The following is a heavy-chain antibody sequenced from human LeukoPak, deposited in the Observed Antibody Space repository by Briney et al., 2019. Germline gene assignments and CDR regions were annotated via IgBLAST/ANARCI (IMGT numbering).Heavy chain of an antibody. D-gene: IGHD6-13*01. CDR3: ARDSKQYSSNDYMDV. CDR1: GFTFDDYG. J-gene: IGHJ6*03. CDR2: INWNGGST. V-gene: IGHV3-20*04. Sequence: GGSLRLSCAASGFTFDDYGMSWVRQAPGKGLEWVSGINWNGGSTGYADSVKGRFTISRDNAKNSLYLQMNSLRAEDTALYYCARDSKQYSSNDYMDVWGKGTTVTASS.